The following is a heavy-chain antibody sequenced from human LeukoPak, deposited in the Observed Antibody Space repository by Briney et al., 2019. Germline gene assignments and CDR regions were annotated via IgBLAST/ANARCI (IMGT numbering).Heavy chain of an antibody. D-gene: IGHD6-19*01. J-gene: IGHJ4*02. V-gene: IGHV4-30-2*01. Sequence: SETLSLTCVVSGGSISSGVYSWNWIRQPPGKGLEWIGNIYHSGSTYYNPSLKSRVTMSVDRSKNQFSLKLTSVTGADTAVYYCAGERGEEYSSGWYKRNYFDNWGQGIRVTVSS. CDR3: AGERGEEYSSGWYKRNYFDN. CDR1: GGSISSGVYS. CDR2: IYHSGST.